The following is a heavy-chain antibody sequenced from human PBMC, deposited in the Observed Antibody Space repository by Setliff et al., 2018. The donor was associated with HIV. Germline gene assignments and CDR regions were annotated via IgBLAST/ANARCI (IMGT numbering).Heavy chain of an antibody. V-gene: IGHV3-7*03. J-gene: IGHJ4*02. Sequence: GGSLRLSCAASGFTFSNYWMSWVRQAPGKGLEWVANIKQDGSDKYYVDSVKGRFTISRDNAKNSLYLQMNSLRAEDTAVYYCARVDGSSSWFYSCCFDLWGQGTLVTVSS. CDR1: GFTFSNYW. CDR3: ARVDGSSSWFYSCCFDL. CDR2: IKQDGSDK. D-gene: IGHD6-13*01.